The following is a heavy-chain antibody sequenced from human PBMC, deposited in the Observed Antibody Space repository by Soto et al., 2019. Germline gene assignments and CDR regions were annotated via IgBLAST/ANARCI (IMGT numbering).Heavy chain of an antibody. CDR1: GFTFSSYD. CDR3: ARGFLKYDSTGYLHGLNGMDV. V-gene: IGHV3-13*05. D-gene: IGHD3-22*01. J-gene: IGHJ6*02. CDR2: SGTAGDP. Sequence: PGGSLRLSCAAAGFTFSSYDMQWVRQATGKGLEWVSASGTAGDPYYPGCVKGGFTISRENAKTSLYLQMNNLRAGDTAVYYCARGFLKYDSTGYLHGLNGMDVWGQGTTVTVSS.